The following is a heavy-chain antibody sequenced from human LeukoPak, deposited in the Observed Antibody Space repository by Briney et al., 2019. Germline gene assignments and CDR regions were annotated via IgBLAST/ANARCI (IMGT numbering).Heavy chain of an antibody. CDR2: IYTSGST. Sequence: PSETLSLTCTVSGGSISSGSYYWSWIRQPAGMGLEWIGRIYTSGSTNYNPSLKSRVTISVDTSKNQFSLKLSSVTAADTAVYYCARARTYSSLLEWFDYWGQGTLVTVSS. CDR1: GGSISSGSYY. J-gene: IGHJ4*02. D-gene: IGHD3-3*01. CDR3: ARARTYSSLLEWFDY. V-gene: IGHV4-61*02.